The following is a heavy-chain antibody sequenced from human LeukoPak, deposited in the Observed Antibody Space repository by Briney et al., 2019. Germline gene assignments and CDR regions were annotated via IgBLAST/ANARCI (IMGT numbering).Heavy chain of an antibody. CDR3: ARDSKFGFLNLFEP. CDR1: GGSIKGYY. D-gene: IGHD3-10*02. CDR2: PYYSGGT. Sequence: SETLSLTSTVSGGSIKGYYWSWLRQPPGKGLEWMGNPYYSGGTNYNPSLKRRVTISVETSKNHFSLNLTPVTAEDTAFYCGARDSKFGFLNLFEPWGQGTLVTVSS. J-gene: IGHJ5*02. V-gene: IGHV4-59*01.